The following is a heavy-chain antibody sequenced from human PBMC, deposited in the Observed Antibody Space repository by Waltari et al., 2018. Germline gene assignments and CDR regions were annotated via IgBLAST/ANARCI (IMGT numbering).Heavy chain of an antibody. J-gene: IGHJ6*02. CDR2: INPSGGST. V-gene: IGHV1-46*01. D-gene: IGHD1-26*01. Sequence: LVQSGAEVKKPGASVKVSCKASGYTFTSYYMHWVRQAPGQGLEWMGIINPSGGSTSYAQKFQGRVTMTRDTSTSTVYMELSSLRSEDTAVYYCARDLPIVGATTSMDVWGQGTTVTVSS. CDR1: GYTFTSYY. CDR3: ARDLPIVGATTSMDV.